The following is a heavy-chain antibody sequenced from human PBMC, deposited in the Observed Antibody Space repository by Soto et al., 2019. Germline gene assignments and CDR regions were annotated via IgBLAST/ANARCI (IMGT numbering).Heavy chain of an antibody. J-gene: IGHJ6*02. CDR2: IIPIFGTA. V-gene: IGHV1-69*13. CDR3: ARRAGKYSYYGMDV. D-gene: IGHD6-13*01. CDR1: GGTFSSYA. Sequence: SVRVSGKASGGTFSSYAISWVRQAPGQGLEWMGGIIPIFGTANYAQKFQGRVTITADESTSTAYMELSSLRSEDTAVYYCARRAGKYSYYGMDVWGQGPTVTSP.